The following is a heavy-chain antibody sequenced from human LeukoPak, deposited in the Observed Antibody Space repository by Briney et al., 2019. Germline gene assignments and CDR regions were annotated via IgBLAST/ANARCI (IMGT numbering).Heavy chain of an antibody. CDR3: ARHYGP. V-gene: IGHV4-39*01. CDR1: GGSISTYF. CDR2: IYYSGST. J-gene: IGHJ4*02. Sequence: PSETLSLTCSVSGGSISTYFWSWIRQPPGKGLEWIGSIYYSGSTYYNPSLKSRVTISVDTSKNQFSLKLNSVTATDTAVYYCARHYGPWGQGTLVTVSS. D-gene: IGHD3-10*01.